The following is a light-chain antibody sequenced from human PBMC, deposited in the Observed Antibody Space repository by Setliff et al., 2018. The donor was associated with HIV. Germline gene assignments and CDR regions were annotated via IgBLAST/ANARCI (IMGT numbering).Light chain of an antibody. CDR3: NSFTSTTIYV. CDR1: SSDVGSYNL. Sequence: QSALTQPASVSGSPGQSVTIPCTGISSDVGSYNLVSWYQQHPGQAPKLIIFEVTKRPSGVSTRFSGSRSGNTASLTISGLQAEDEADYYCNSFTSTTIYVFGTGTKVTVL. J-gene: IGLJ1*01. V-gene: IGLV2-14*02. CDR2: EVT.